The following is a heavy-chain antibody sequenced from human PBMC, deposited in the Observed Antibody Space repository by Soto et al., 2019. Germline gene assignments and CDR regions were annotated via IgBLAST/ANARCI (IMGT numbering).Heavy chain of an antibody. CDR3: ARDLDASGSYYTDS. J-gene: IGHJ4*02. CDR1: VYTFSSIG. Sequence: GXSVKVSCKASVYTFSSIGISWVRQATGQGLEWMGWISPYKGNTHYAQGLQGRVTMTTDTSTSTAYMELRSLRSDDTAVYYCARDLDASGSYYTDSWGQGSLVTVSS. D-gene: IGHD3-10*01. V-gene: IGHV1-18*01. CDR2: ISPYKGNT.